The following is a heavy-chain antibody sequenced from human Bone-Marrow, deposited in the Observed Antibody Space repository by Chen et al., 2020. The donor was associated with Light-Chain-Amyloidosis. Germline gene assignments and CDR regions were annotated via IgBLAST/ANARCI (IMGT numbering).Heavy chain of an antibody. V-gene: IGHV1-24*01. CDR1: GYTLSDVS. Sequence: QVQGVQSGAEVRKPGASVKVSCKVSGYTLSDVSMHWVRQAPGKGLEWMGGFNPEEGEIIYAQKFQGRVALTEDTSTDTAYMEMTRLRSDDTAMYYCATSNTISFEYWGQGTLVTVSS. J-gene: IGHJ4*02. D-gene: IGHD3-9*01. CDR2: FNPEEGEI. CDR3: ATSNTISFEY.